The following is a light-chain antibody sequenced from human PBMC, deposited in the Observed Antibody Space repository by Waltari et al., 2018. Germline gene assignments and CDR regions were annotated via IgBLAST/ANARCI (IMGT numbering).Light chain of an antibody. V-gene: IGKV3-20*01. CDR3: QQHGTLPAT. Sequence: EIVLTQSPGTASLSPGERVTLSCRASQTVGSSSLAWYQQKPGQAPRLVIYRASRRATGIPDRFSGRGSGTEFSLTISRLEPEDFAVYYCQQHGTLPATFGQGTKVEIK. J-gene: IGKJ1*01. CDR2: RAS. CDR1: QTVGSSS.